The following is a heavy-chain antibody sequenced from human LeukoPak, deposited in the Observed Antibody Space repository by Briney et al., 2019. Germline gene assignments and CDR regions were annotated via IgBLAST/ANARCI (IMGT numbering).Heavy chain of an antibody. J-gene: IGHJ4*02. CDR2: IIPIFGTA. Sequence: SVKVSCKASGGTFSSYAISWVRQAPGQGLEWMGGIIPIFGTANYAQKFQGRVTITTDESMSTAYMELSSLRSEDTAVYYCARESDGYNYYFDYWGQGTLVTVSS. CDR1: GGTFSSYA. CDR3: ARESDGYNYYFDY. D-gene: IGHD5-24*01. V-gene: IGHV1-69*05.